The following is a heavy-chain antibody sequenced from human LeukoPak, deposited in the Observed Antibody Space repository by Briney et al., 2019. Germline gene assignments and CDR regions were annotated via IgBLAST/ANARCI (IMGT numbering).Heavy chain of an antibody. Sequence: GGSLRLSCEGSGVSFSSYLMTWVRQSPGKGPEWGANIKQDESERYTVDSVKGRFTISRDNAKNSVYLHMNSLRAEDKALYYCARLSAYYYGSFFYYYLAVWGKGTTVTVSS. D-gene: IGHD3-10*01. V-gene: IGHV3-7*01. CDR1: GVSFSSYL. J-gene: IGHJ6*03. CDR3: ARLSAYYYGSFFYYYLAV. CDR2: IKQDESER.